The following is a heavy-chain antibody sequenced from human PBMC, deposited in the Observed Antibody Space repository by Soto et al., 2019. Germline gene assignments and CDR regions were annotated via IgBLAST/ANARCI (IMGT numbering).Heavy chain of an antibody. CDR1: GFRFSDYG. Sequence: QVHLVESGGGVVQPVRSLRLACAVSGFRFSDYGMHWVRQAPGKGLEWVAVISNDGSKKYYGHSVQGRFTISRDDSKSTVYVQMDSLNPEDTDVYYCAKPRRGYDMFFYGLDVWGQGTTVTVSS. V-gene: IGHV3-30*18. CDR3: AKPRRGYDMFFYGLDV. D-gene: IGHD5-12*01. J-gene: IGHJ6*02. CDR2: ISNDGSKK.